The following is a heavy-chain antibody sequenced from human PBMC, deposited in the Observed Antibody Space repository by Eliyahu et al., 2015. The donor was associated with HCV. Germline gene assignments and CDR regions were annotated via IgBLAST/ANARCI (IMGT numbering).Heavy chain of an antibody. CDR3: ARDRGGVSYFDI. CDR2: IYYTGST. D-gene: IGHD2-15*01. CDR1: GASXSSGSYY. Sequence: QVQLQESGPGLVKPSETLSLTCTVSGASXSSGSYYWSWIRQPPGKGLEWIGYIYYTGSTNYNPSLKSRVTTSVDTSKNQFSLKLSSVTAADTAVYYCARDRGGVSYFDIWGQGTMVTVSS. J-gene: IGHJ3*02. V-gene: IGHV4-61*01.